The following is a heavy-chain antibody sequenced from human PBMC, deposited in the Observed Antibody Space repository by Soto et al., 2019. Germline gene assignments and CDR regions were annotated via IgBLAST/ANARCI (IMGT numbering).Heavy chain of an antibody. D-gene: IGHD2-2*01. CDR3: ARHYGVYCSTTSCPFDY. Sequence: EVRLVESGGGLVQPGGSLRLSCAASGFPFSSYWMSWVRQAPGKGLEWVANIKQDGSEKYYVDSVKGRFTISRDNAKNSLYQQVNNLRAEDTAVYYCARHYGVYCSTTSCPFDYWGQGTLVTVSS. CDR1: GFPFSSYW. V-gene: IGHV3-7*01. CDR2: IKQDGSEK. J-gene: IGHJ4*02.